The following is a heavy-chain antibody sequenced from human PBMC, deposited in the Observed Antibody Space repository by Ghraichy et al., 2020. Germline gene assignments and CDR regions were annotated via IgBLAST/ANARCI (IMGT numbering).Heavy chain of an antibody. J-gene: IGHJ4*02. V-gene: IGHV3-30-3*01. D-gene: IGHD6-6*01. CDR3: ARDPRLGRPDYFDY. Sequence: GESLNISCAASGFTFSNFDIHWVRQAPGKGLEWVAVISTDGVTTFYADSVKDRFTISRDNSKNTLYLQMNSLRSEDTALYYCARDPRLGRPDYFDYWGQGTLVTVSS. CDR2: ISTDGVTT. CDR1: GFTFSNFD.